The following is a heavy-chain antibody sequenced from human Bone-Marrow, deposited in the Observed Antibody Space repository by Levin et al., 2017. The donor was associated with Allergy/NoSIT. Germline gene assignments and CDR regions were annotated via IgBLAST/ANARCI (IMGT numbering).Heavy chain of an antibody. CDR1: GFTFDDYA. V-gene: IGHV3-9*01. J-gene: IGHJ4*02. CDR2: ISWNSGSI. CDR3: AKGAISIAVAGEFDY. D-gene: IGHD6-19*01. Sequence: GGSLRLSCAASGFTFDDYAMHWVRQAPGKGLEWVSGISWNSGSIGYADSVKGRFTVSRDNAKNSLYLQMNSLRAEDTALYYCAKGAISIAVAGEFDYWGQGALVTVSS.